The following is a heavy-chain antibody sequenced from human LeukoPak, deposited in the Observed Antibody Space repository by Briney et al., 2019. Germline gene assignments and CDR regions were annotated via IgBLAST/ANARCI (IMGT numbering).Heavy chain of an antibody. Sequence: ASVKVSCKVSGYTLTELSMHWVRQAPGKGLEWMGGFDPEDGETIYAQKFQGRVTMTEDTSTDTAYMELSSLRSEDTAVYYCTTDVFGVARSREKAVDYWGQGTLVTVSS. D-gene: IGHD3-3*01. CDR1: GYTLTELS. CDR2: FDPEDGET. J-gene: IGHJ4*02. CDR3: TTDVFGVARSREKAVDY. V-gene: IGHV1-24*01.